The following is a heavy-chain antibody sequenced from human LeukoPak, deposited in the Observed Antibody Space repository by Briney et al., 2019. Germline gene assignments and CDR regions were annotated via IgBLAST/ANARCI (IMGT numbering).Heavy chain of an antibody. V-gene: IGHV3-30-3*01. D-gene: IGHD3-10*01. CDR2: ISYDGSNK. CDR1: GFTFSSYA. CDR3: ARFGRDYYFDY. J-gene: IGHJ4*02. Sequence: GGSLRLSCAASGFTFSSYAMHWVRQAPGKGLEWVAVISYDGSNKYYADSVKGRFTISRDNSKNTLYLQMNSLRAEDTAVYYCARFGRDYYFDYWGQGTLVTVSS.